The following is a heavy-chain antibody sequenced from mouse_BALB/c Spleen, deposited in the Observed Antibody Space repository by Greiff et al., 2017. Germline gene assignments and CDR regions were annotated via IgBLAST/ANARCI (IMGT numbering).Heavy chain of an antibody. Sequence: VQLKESGAELVRPGASVKLSCKASGFNIKDYYMHWVKQRPEQGLEWIGWIDPENGNTIYDPKFQGKASITADTASNTAYLQLSSLTSADTAVYYCSRRGDCDWFAYWGQGTLVTVSA. CDR2: IDPENGNT. CDR1: GFNIKDYY. J-gene: IGHJ3*01. CDR3: SRRGDCDWFAY. V-gene: IGHV14-1*02. D-gene: IGHD2-4*01.